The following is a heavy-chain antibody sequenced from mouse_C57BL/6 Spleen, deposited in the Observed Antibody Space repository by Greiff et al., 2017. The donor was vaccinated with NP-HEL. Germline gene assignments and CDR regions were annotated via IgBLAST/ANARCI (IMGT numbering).Heavy chain of an antibody. J-gene: IGHJ4*01. CDR2: IDPETGGT. Sequence: VQLQQSGAELVRPGASVTLSCKASGYTFTDYEMHWVKQTPVHGLEWIGAIDPETGGTAYNQKFKGKAILTADKSSSTAYMELRSLTSEDSAVYYCTRRYYGSSMDYWGQGTSVTVSS. CDR1: GYTFTDYE. D-gene: IGHD1-1*01. CDR3: TRRYYGSSMDY. V-gene: IGHV1-15*01.